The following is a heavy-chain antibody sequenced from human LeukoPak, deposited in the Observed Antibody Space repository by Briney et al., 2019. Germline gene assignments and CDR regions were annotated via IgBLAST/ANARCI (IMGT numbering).Heavy chain of an antibody. D-gene: IGHD6-19*01. CDR2: IWYDGRTK. CDR1: GFTFSNYG. V-gene: IGHV3-33*01. J-gene: IGHJ4*02. Sequence: GGSLRLSCAASGFTFSNYGMHWVRQAPGKGLEWVALIWYDGRTKFHADPVKGRFTISRDNSKNTLYLQMDSLRDEDTAVYYCAREWGRIAVAGGPGYWGQGTRVTVSS. CDR3: AREWGRIAVAGGPGY.